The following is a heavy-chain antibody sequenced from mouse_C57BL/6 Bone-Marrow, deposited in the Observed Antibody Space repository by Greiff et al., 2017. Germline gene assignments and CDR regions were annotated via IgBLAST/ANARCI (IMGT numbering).Heavy chain of an antibody. CDR3: ARVGSPFHGYFDV. D-gene: IGHD3-3*01. Sequence: QVQLQQPGTELVKPGASVKLSCKASGYTFTSYWMHWVKQRPGQGLEWIGNINPSNGGTNYNEKFKSKATLTVDKSSSTAYMQLSSLTSEDSAVYYSARVGSPFHGYFDVWGTGTTVTVSS. J-gene: IGHJ1*03. CDR1: GYTFTSYW. CDR2: INPSNGGT. V-gene: IGHV1-53*01.